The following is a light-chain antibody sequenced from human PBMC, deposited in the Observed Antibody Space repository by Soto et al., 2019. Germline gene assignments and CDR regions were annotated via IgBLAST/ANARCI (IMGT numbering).Light chain of an antibody. V-gene: IGKV1-5*01. CDR3: QQYNSYSRT. CDR2: DAA. CDR1: QSISSW. Sequence: DIQMTQSPSTLPASVGDRVTITSRASQSISSWLAWYQQKPGKAPKLLIYDAATLENVVPSRFSGSGSGTEFTLAISSLQPDDFATYFCQQYNSYSRTFGQGTKVEIK. J-gene: IGKJ1*01.